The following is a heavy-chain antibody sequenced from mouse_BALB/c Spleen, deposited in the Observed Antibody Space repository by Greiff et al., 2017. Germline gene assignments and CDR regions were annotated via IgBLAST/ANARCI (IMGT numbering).Heavy chain of an antibody. CDR2: IYPGSGST. V-gene: IGHV1S22*01. CDR3: TRWATTVVATRAMDY. Sequence: LQQPGSELVRPGASVKLSCKASGYTFTSYWMHWVKQRPGQGLEWIGNIYPGSGSTNYDEKFKSKATLTVDTSSSTAYMQLSSLTSEDSAVYYCTRWATTVVATRAMDYWGQGTSVTVSS. CDR1: GYTFTSYW. J-gene: IGHJ4*01. D-gene: IGHD1-1*01.